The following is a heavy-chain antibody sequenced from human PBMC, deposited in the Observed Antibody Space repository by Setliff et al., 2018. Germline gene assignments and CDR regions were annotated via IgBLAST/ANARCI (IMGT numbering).Heavy chain of an antibody. J-gene: IGHJ6*03. CDR3: ASTNFLPRGFGYYYGSVKMDV. CDR2: IYYSGST. CDR1: GGSISSSSYY. D-gene: IGHD3-10*01. Sequence: KTSETLSLTCTVSGGSISSSSYYWGWIRQPPGKGLEWIGSIYYSGSTYYNPSLKSRVTISVDTSKNQFSLKLSSVTAADTAVYYCASTNFLPRGFGYYYGSVKMDVWGKGTTVTVS. V-gene: IGHV4-39*07.